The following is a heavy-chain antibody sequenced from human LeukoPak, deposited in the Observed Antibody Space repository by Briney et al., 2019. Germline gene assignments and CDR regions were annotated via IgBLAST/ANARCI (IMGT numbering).Heavy chain of an antibody. J-gene: IGHJ5*02. D-gene: IGHD3-10*01. V-gene: IGHV4-59*08. CDR1: GGSISSYY. CDR2: IYYTGSA. CDR3: ARHYGP. Sequence: PSETLSLTCTVSGGSISSYYWSWIRQPPGKGLEWIGYIYYTGSAYYSPSLEGRVRISVDTSKNQFSVKLNSVTAADTAVYYCARHYGPWGQGTLVTVSS.